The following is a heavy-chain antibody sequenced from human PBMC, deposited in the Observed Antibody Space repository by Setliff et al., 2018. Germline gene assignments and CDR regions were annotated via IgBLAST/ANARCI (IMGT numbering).Heavy chain of an antibody. CDR2: INPHSGGT. Sequence: GASVKVSCKASGYTFTGYYIHWVRQAPGQGLEWMGWINPHSGGTNFPQTFQGRVTMTRDTSINTAYMELRSLTSDDTAVYYCAREGRRYYDSSGYYYDPYYYYYMDVWGKGTTVTVSS. J-gene: IGHJ6*03. V-gene: IGHV1-2*02. CDR3: AREGRRYYDSSGYYYDPYYYYYMDV. CDR1: GYTFTGYY. D-gene: IGHD3-22*01.